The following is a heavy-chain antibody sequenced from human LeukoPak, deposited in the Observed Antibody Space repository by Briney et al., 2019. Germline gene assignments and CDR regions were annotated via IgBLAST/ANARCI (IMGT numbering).Heavy chain of an antibody. D-gene: IGHD3-22*01. CDR3: AAEWDDSRYRAFDI. V-gene: IGHV1-2*06. J-gene: IGHJ3*02. Sequence: GASVKVSCKASGYTFTGYYMHWVRQAPGQGLEWMGRINPNSGGTNYAQKFQGRVTMTRDTSISTAYMELSSLRSEDTAVYYCAAEWDDSRYRAFDIWGQGTMVTVSS. CDR2: INPNSGGT. CDR1: GYTFTGYY.